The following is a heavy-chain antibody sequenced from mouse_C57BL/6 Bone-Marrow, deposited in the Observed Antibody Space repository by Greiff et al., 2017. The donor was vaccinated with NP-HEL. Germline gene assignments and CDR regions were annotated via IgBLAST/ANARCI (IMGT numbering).Heavy chain of an antibody. Sequence: VQLQQPGAELVKPGASVKLSCKASGYTFTSYLMHWVKQRPGRGLEWIGRIDPNSGGTKYNEKFKSKATLTVDKPSSTAYMQLNSLTSEDSAVYDWSRYYCGSSSFDYWGRGTTLTVSS. J-gene: IGHJ2*01. CDR1: GYTFTSYL. D-gene: IGHD1-1*01. CDR3: SRYYCGSSSFDY. V-gene: IGHV1-72*01. CDR2: IDPNSGGT.